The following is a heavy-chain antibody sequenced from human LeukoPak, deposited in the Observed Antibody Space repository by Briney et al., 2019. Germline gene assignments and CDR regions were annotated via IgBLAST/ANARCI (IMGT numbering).Heavy chain of an antibody. CDR3: AKLEGANYGMDV. CDR2: ISGSSSSS. Sequence: GGSLRLSCAASGFTVSSNYMTWVRQAPGKGLEWVSGISGSSSSSYYADSVKGRFTISRDNSKNTLYLQMNSLRAEDTAVYYCAKLEGANYGMDVWGQGTTVTVSS. CDR1: GFTVSSNY. J-gene: IGHJ6*02. D-gene: IGHD1-26*01. V-gene: IGHV3-23*01.